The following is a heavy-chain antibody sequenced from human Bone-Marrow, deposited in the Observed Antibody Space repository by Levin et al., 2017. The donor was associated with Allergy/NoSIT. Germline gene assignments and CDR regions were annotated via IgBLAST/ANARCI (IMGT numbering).Heavy chain of an antibody. D-gene: IGHD5-18*01. CDR2: SRNKANSYIA. CDR1: GFTFSGHY. J-gene: IGHJ4*02. V-gene: IGHV3-72*01. Sequence: GGSLRLSCAASGFTFSGHYMDWVRQAPGKGLEWVGRSRNKANSYIAAYAASVIFTFTISRDDSKNSLYLQMNSLNTEARAVYYCAREGVDIAMAFVYWGQGTLLTVSS. CDR3: AREGVDIAMAFVY.